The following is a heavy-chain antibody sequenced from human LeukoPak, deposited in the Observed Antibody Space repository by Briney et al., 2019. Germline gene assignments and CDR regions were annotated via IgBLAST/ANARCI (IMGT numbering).Heavy chain of an antibody. D-gene: IGHD3-22*01. Sequence: SETLSLTCTVCGGSINSYYWSCIRQPPGKGREWVGYIYYSGSTIYNPSLKSRVTISIDTSTNQFSLRLSSVTAAATAVYYCARAYYYDSSGSSLWFDPWGQGTLVTVSS. CDR3: ARAYYYDSSGSSLWFDP. CDR1: GGSINSYY. J-gene: IGHJ5*02. CDR2: IYYSGST. V-gene: IGHV4-59*01.